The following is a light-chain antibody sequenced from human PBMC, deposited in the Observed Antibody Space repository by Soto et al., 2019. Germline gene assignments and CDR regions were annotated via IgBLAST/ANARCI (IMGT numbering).Light chain of an antibody. CDR1: QSVSSN. Sequence: EIVMTQSPATLSVSPGERATLSCRASQSVSSNFAWYQQKPGQAPRLLIFDASNRATGIPARFGGGGSGTDFTLTISRLEPEDFAVYYCQQYGSSPITFGQGTRLEIK. CDR3: QQYGSSPIT. CDR2: DAS. V-gene: IGKV3D-15*01. J-gene: IGKJ5*01.